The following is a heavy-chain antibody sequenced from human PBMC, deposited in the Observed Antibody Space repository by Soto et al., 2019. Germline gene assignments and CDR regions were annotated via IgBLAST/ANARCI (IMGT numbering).Heavy chain of an antibody. CDR3: AKGTSAGDSYYYYGMDV. V-gene: IGHV3-23*01. CDR1: GFTFSSYA. Sequence: PGGSLRLSCAASGFTFSSYAMSWVRQAPGKGLEWVSAISGSGGSTYYADSVKGRVTISRDNSKNTLYLQMNSLRAEDTAVYYCAKGTSAGDSYYYYGMDVWGQGTTVTVSS. D-gene: IGHD3-10*01. J-gene: IGHJ6*02. CDR2: ISGSGGST.